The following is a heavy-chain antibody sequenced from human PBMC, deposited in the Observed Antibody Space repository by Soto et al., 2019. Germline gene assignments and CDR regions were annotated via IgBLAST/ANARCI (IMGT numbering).Heavy chain of an antibody. V-gene: IGHV3-23*01. D-gene: IGHD2-15*01. CDR3: AKGPDLVVVVAATRYFDY. CDR1: GFTFSSYA. Sequence: GGSLRLSCASSGFTFSSYAMSWVRQAPGKGLEWVSAISGSGGSTYYADSVKGRFTISRDNSKNTLYLQMNSLRAEDTAVYYCAKGPDLVVVVAATRYFDYWGQGTLVTVSS. J-gene: IGHJ4*02. CDR2: ISGSGGST.